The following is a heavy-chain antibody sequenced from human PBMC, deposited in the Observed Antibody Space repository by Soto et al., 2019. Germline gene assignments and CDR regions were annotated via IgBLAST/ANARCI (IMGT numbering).Heavy chain of an antibody. J-gene: IGHJ4*02. V-gene: IGHV4-39*07. D-gene: IGHD5-18*01. Sequence: PSETLSLTCTVSGVSISSSIYYWGWIRQPPGKGLEWIGYIYYSGSTNYNPSLKSRVTISVDTSKNQFSLKLSSVTAADTAVYYCARSLSVDTAMVYGYWGQGTLVTVSS. CDR3: ARSLSVDTAMVYGY. CDR2: IYYSGST. CDR1: GVSISSSIYY.